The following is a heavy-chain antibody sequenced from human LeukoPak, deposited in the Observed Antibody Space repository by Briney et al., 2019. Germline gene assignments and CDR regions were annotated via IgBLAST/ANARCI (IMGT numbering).Heavy chain of an antibody. Sequence: SQTLSLTCAISGDSVSSNSAAWNWIRQSPSRGLEWLGRTYYRSKWYNDYAVSVESRITINPDTSKNQFSLQLNSVTPEDTAVYYCARDAPPSRIAGATSWFDPWGQGTLVTVSS. CDR2: TYYRSKWYN. CDR1: GDSVSSNSAA. V-gene: IGHV6-1*01. CDR3: ARDAPPSRIAGATSWFDP. D-gene: IGHD1-26*01. J-gene: IGHJ5*02.